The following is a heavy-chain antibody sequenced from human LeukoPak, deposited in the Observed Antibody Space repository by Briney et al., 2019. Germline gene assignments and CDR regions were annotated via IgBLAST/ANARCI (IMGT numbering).Heavy chain of an antibody. V-gene: IGHV4-31*03. D-gene: IGHD3-10*01. CDR1: GGSISSGGYY. CDR3: AREETYGSGSYVDY. Sequence: SETLSLTCTVSGGSISSGGYYWSWIRQHSGKGLEWIGYIYYSGSTYYNPSLKSRVTISVDTSKNQFSLKLSSVTAADTAVYYCAREETYGSGSYVDYWGQGTLVTVSS. CDR2: IYYSGST. J-gene: IGHJ4*02.